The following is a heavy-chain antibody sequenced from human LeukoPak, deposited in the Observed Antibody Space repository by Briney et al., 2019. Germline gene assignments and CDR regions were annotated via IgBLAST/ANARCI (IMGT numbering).Heavy chain of an antibody. V-gene: IGHV4-38-2*02. Sequence: SETLSLTCTVSNYSISTDYYWGWIRQPPGKGLEWIGTMYHSGSTYYNPSLKSRVTISVDTSKNQFSLKLNSVTAANTAVYYCARYDVWGSYRAFDYWGQGTLVTVSS. J-gene: IGHJ4*02. CDR3: ARYDVWGSYRAFDY. CDR1: NYSISTDYY. D-gene: IGHD3-16*02. CDR2: MYHSGST.